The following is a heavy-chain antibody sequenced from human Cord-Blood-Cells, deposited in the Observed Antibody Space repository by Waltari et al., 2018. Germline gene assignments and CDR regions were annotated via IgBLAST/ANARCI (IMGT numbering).Heavy chain of an antibody. CDR2: IFSNDEK. D-gene: IGHD3-3*01. V-gene: IGHV2-26*01. J-gene: IGHJ6*02. CDR1: GFSLSNARMG. CDR3: ARSTIFGVVIYYYYYGMDV. Sequence: QVTLKESGPVLVKPTETLTLTCTVSGFSLSNARMGVSWIRQPPGKALEWLAHIFSNDEKSYSTSLKSRLTISKDTSKSQVVLTMTNMDPVDTATYYCARSTIFGVVIYYYYYGMDVWGQVTTVTVSS.